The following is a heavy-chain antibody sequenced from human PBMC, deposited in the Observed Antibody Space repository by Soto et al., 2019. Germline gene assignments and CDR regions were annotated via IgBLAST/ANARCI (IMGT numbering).Heavy chain of an antibody. V-gene: IGHV3-30*18. J-gene: IGHJ5*02. CDR1: GFTFSSYG. Sequence: QVQLVESGGGVVQPGRSLRLSCAASGFTFSSYGMHWVRQAPGKGLEWVAVISYDGSNKYYADSVKGRFTISRDNSENTLYLQMNSLRAEDTAVYYCAKDYGSGSYPTSNWFDPWGQGTLVTVSS. CDR3: AKDYGSGSYPTSNWFDP. D-gene: IGHD3-10*01. CDR2: ISYDGSNK.